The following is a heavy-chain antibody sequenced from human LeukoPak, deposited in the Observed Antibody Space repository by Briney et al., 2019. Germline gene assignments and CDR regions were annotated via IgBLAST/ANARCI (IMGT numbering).Heavy chain of an antibody. CDR3: ARDTWNTDAFDI. D-gene: IGHD1/OR15-1a*01. Sequence: SETLSLTCAVSGASVSGSNYYWGWIRQPPGKGLEWIGNIYSSGSTYYNPSLKSRVTISVDTSKNQFSLKLSSVTAADTAVYYCARDTWNTDAFDIWGQGTMVTVSS. J-gene: IGHJ3*02. CDR2: IYSSGST. V-gene: IGHV4-39*07. CDR1: GASVSGSNYY.